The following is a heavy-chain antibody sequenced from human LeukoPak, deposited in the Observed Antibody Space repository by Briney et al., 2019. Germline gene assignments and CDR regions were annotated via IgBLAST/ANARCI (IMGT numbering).Heavy chain of an antibody. CDR2: ISAYNGNT. CDR3: ARDGDCSSTSCPDY. CDR1: GYTFTGYG. Sequence: ASVKVSCKASGYTFTGYGISWVRQAPGQGLEWMGWISAYNGNTNYAQKLQGRVTMTTDTSTSTAYMELRSLRSDDTAVYYCARDGDCSSTSCPDYWGQGTLVTVSS. J-gene: IGHJ4*02. V-gene: IGHV1-18*01. D-gene: IGHD2-2*03.